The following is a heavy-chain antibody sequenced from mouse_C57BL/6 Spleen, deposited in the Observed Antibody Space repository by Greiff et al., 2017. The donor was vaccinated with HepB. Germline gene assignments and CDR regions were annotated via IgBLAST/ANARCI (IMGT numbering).Heavy chain of an antibody. V-gene: IGHV1-81*01. CDR1: GYTFTSYG. Sequence: QVQLKESGAELARPGASVKLSCKASGYTFTSYGISWVKQRTGQGLEWIGEIYPRSGNTYYNEKFKGKATLTADKSSSTAYMELRSLTSEDSAVHFCAREEDSNYVAMDYWGQGTSVTVSS. CDR2: IYPRSGNT. CDR3: AREEDSNYVAMDY. J-gene: IGHJ4*01. D-gene: IGHD2-5*01.